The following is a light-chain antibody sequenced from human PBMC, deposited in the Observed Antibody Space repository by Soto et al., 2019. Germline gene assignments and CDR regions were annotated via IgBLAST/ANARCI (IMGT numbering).Light chain of an antibody. V-gene: IGLV1-40*01. CDR2: GNT. Sequence: QSVLTQPPSVSGAPGQRVTISCIGSISNIGAGYDVHWYQQFPGTAPKLLIYGNTNRPSGVPDRFSGSKSGTSAPLAITGLQAEDEADYYCQSYDSSLINSVFGGGTKLTVL. J-gene: IGLJ3*02. CDR1: ISNIGAGYD. CDR3: QSYDSSLINSV.